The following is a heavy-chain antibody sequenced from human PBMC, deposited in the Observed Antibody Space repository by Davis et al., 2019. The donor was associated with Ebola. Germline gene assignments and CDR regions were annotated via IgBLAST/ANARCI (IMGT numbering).Heavy chain of an antibody. Sequence: PGGSLRLSCAASGFTFSSYAIHWVRQAPGKGLEWVAVISYDGSNKYYADSVKGRFTISRDNSKNTLYLQMNSLRAEDTAVYYCARDSEGGYVGYWGQGTLVTVSS. CDR1: GFTFSSYA. J-gene: IGHJ4*02. V-gene: IGHV3-30-3*01. CDR2: ISYDGSNK. CDR3: ARDSEGGYVGY. D-gene: IGHD5-12*01.